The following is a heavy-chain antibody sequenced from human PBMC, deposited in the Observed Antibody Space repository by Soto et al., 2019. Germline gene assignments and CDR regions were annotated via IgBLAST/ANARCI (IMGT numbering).Heavy chain of an antibody. V-gene: IGHV1-3*01. J-gene: IGHJ4*02. D-gene: IGHD2-15*01. CDR1: GYTFANYA. CDR2: INARNGNT. Sequence: QVQLVQSGAEVKKPGASVKVSCTASGYTFANYAMQWVRHAPGQRLEWMGWINARNGNTKYSQRFQGRVTITRDTSASTAYMELSSLRSEDTAVYYCARGPGGPDGPGDYWGQGTLVTVSS. CDR3: ARGPGGPDGPGDY.